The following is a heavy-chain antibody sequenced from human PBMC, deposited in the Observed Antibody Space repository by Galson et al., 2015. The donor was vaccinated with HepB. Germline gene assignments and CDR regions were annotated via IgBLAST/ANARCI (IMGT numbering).Heavy chain of an antibody. CDR3: ARAVYYDFWNGFGP. CDR1: GGSFSAHY. V-gene: IGHV4-34*01. D-gene: IGHD3-3*01. Sequence: ETLSLTCAVYGGSFSAHYWSWIRQPPGKGLEWVGEINHSGSTNYNPSLESRVTISVDTSKNRFSLKLSSVTAADTAVYYCARAVYYDFWNGFGPWGQGTLVTVSS. J-gene: IGHJ5*02. CDR2: INHSGST.